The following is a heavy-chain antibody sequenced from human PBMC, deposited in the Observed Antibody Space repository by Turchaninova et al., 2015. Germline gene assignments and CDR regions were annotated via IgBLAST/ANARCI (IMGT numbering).Heavy chain of an antibody. Sequence: QVQLAQSGAEVKKPGASGKVSCKASGYNFNGYYITWARQAPGQGLEWMGRINPDSGGTNYAQKFQGRVTMTRDTSISTAYMELSRLRSDDTAVYYCAKDDYLMDVWGKGTTVTVSS. CDR3: AKDDYLMDV. V-gene: IGHV1-2*06. CDR1: GYNFNGYY. D-gene: IGHD4/OR15-4a*01. CDR2: INPDSGGT. J-gene: IGHJ6*04.